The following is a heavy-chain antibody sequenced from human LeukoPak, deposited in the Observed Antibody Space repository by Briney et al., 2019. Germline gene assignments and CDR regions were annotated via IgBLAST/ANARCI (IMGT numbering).Heavy chain of an antibody. CDR1: GYTFTSYG. CDR3: ARAPRGYCSGGSCHDPWYFDL. V-gene: IGHV1-18*01. CDR2: ISAYNGNT. Sequence: GASVKVSCKASGYTFTSYGISWVRQAPGQGLEWMGWISAYNGNTNYAQRLQGRVTMTTDTSTSTAYMELRSLRSEDTAVYYCARAPRGYCSGGSCHDPWYFDLWGRGTLVTVSS. D-gene: IGHD2-15*01. J-gene: IGHJ2*01.